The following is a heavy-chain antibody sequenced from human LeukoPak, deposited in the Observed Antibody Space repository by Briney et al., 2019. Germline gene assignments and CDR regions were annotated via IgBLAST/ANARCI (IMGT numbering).Heavy chain of an antibody. CDR2: IYTSGGT. J-gene: IGHJ3*02. Sequence: SETLSLTCTVSGGSISGYYWSWIRQPAGKGLEWIGRIYTSGGTNYNPSLKSRVTISVDTSKNQFSLKLSSVTAADTAVYYCARGPPHAFDIWGQGTMVTVSS. CDR1: GGSISGYY. CDR3: ARGPPHAFDI. V-gene: IGHV4-4*07.